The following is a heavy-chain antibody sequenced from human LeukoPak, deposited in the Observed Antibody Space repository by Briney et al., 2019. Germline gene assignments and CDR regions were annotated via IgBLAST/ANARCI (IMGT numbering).Heavy chain of an antibody. CDR3: TTRNIVLMVYVPWGYPPTDY. J-gene: IGHJ4*02. Sequence: GGSLRLSCAASGFTFSNAWMSWVRQAPGKGLEWVGRIKSKTDGGTTDYAAPVKGRFTISRDDSKNTLYLQMNSLKTEDTAVYYCTTRNIVLMVYVPWGYPPTDYWGQGTLVTVSS. V-gene: IGHV3-15*01. CDR2: IKSKTDGGTT. CDR1: GFTFSNAW. D-gene: IGHD2-8*01.